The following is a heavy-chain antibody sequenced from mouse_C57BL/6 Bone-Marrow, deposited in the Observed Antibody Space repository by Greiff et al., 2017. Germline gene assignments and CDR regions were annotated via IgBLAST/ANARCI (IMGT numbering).Heavy chain of an antibody. CDR3: TRGGYSNLHCY. V-gene: IGHV5-9-1*02. CDR2: ISSGGDYL. J-gene: IGHJ2*01. D-gene: IGHD2-5*01. CDR1: GFTFSSYA. Sequence: EVQVVESGEGLVKPGGSLKLSCAASGFTFSSYAMSWVRQTPEKRLEWVAYISSGGDYLYYADTVKGRFTISRDNARNTLYLQMSSLKSEDTAMYYCTRGGYSNLHCYWGQGTTLTVSS.